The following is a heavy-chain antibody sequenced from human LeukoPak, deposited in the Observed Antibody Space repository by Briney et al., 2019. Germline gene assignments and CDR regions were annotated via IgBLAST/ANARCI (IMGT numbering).Heavy chain of an antibody. Sequence: SETLSLTCAVYGGSFSGYYWSWIRQPPGKGLEWIGKINHSGSTNYNPSLKSRVTISVDTSKNQFSLKLSSVTAADTAVYYCARDPVLRYFDWFHKDDAFDIWGQGTMVTVSS. CDR1: GGSFSGYY. V-gene: IGHV4-34*01. CDR3: ARDPVLRYFDWFHKDDAFDI. CDR2: INHSGST. J-gene: IGHJ3*02. D-gene: IGHD3-9*01.